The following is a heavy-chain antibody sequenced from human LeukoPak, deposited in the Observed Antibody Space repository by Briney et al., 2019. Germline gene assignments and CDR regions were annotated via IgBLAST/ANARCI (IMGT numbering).Heavy chain of an antibody. V-gene: IGHV3-7*01. D-gene: IGHD2/OR15-2a*01. CDR2: IKQDGGAK. Sequence: GGSLRLSCAASGFTFTNYWMNWLRQAPGRGLEWVANIKQDGGAKNYVDSVKGRFTISRDNAKNSLYLQMNNLRVEDTAVYYCARERVTTTSFDYWGQGVLVTVSS. J-gene: IGHJ4*02. CDR3: ARERVTTTSFDY. CDR1: GFTFTNYW.